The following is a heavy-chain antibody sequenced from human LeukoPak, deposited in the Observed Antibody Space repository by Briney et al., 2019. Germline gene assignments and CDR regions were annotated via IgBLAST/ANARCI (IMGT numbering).Heavy chain of an antibody. CDR3: AVAAGFYFDY. CDR2: VYSAGST. V-gene: IGHV3-66*01. D-gene: IGHD6-13*01. CDR1: GFTVSSNF. J-gene: IGHJ4*02. Sequence: PGGSLRLSCAASGFTVSSNFMNWVRQAPGKGLEWVSLVYSAGSTYYADSVKGRFTISRDNSKNTLYLQMNSLRAEDTAVYYCAVAAGFYFDYWGQGTLVTVSS.